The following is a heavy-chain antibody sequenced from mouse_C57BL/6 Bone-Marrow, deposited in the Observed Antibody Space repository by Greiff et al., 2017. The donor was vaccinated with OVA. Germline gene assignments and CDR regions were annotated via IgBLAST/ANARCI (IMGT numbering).Heavy chain of an antibody. V-gene: IGHV1-55*01. CDR3: ARGVYYGNYIYY. Sequence: QVQLQQPGAELVKPGASVKMSCKASGYTFTSYWITWVKQRPGQGLDWIGDIYPGSGSITYNEKFKGKAPLTVDQSSSTAYMQLSSLTSEDSAVYYCARGVYYGNYIYYWGQGTLVTVSA. CDR1: GYTFTSYW. D-gene: IGHD2-1*01. J-gene: IGHJ3*01. CDR2: IYPGSGSI.